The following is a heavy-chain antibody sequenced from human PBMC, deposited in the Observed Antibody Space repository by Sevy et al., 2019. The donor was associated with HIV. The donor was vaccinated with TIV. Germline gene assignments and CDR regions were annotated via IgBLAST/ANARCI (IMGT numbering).Heavy chain of an antibody. CDR3: ASDCSSASCLWGMDV. V-gene: IGHV3-7*03. D-gene: IGHD2-2*01. CDR1: GFSFSNYW. CDR2: IKRDGSEK. Sequence: GGSLRLSCAASGFSFSNYWMSWVRQAPGKWLEWVANIKRDGSEKYYVASVKGRFTISRDNAKTSLFLQMNSLRGEDTAVYYCASDCSSASCLWGMDVWGQGTTVTVSS. J-gene: IGHJ6*02.